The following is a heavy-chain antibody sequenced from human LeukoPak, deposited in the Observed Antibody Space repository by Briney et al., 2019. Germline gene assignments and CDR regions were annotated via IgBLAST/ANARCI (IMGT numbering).Heavy chain of an antibody. CDR3: ARVLWLGTSPDY. D-gene: IGHD2-21*01. V-gene: IGHV1-46*01. CDR1: GYTFTSYY. Sequence: ASVKVSCKASGYTFTSYYMHWVRQAPGQGLEWMGIINPSGGSTSYAQKFQGRVTMTRNTSISTAYMELNSLRSEDTAVYYCARVLWLGTSPDYWGQGTLVTVSS. J-gene: IGHJ4*02. CDR2: INPSGGST.